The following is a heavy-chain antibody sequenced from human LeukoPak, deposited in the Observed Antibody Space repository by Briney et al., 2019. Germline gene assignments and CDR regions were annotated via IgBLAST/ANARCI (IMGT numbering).Heavy chain of an antibody. CDR3: ARVGDSQATDY. Sequence: GGSLRLSCAASGFTFSSYAMSGVRQAPGRGLGGVSSISSSSSYIYYADSVKSRFTISRDNAKNPLYLQMNSLRAEDTAVYYCARVGDSQATDYWGQGTLVTVSS. D-gene: IGHD3-10*01. CDR1: GFTFSSYA. V-gene: IGHV3-21*04. J-gene: IGHJ4*02. CDR2: ISSSSSYI.